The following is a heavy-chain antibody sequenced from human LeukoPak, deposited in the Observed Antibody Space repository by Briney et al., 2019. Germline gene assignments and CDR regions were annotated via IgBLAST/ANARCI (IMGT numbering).Heavy chain of an antibody. V-gene: IGHV3-23*01. CDR1: GISFSTYV. Sequence: GGSLRLSCAASGISFSTYVMAWVRQAPGKGLECVSAISGSGGDSYYAASVKGRFTISRDNSKNTLYLQMNSLRVEDTAVYYCTKVSGRILIWPQPFGDGMDVWGQGTTVTVSS. D-gene: IGHD3-10*01. CDR2: ISGSGGDS. J-gene: IGHJ6*02. CDR3: TKVSGRILIWPQPFGDGMDV.